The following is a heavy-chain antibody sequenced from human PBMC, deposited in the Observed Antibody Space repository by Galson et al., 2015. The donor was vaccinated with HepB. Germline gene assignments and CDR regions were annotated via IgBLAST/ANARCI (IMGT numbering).Heavy chain of an antibody. CDR3: AGHGSYHDYYSYDIDV. V-gene: IGHV5-51*01. D-gene: IGHD1-26*01. Sequence: QSGAEVKKPGESLKISCKGSGYSFTSYWIGWVRQMPGKGLEWMGIIYPGDSDTRYSPSFQGQVTISAHKSISTAYLQWCSLKATDTARYYGAGHGSYHDYYSYDIDVWGQVTSFTVSS. J-gene: IGHJ6*02. CDR2: IYPGDSDT. CDR1: GYSFTSYW.